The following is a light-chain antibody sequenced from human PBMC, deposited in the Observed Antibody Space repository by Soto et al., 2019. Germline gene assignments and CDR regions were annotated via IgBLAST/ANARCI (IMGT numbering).Light chain of an antibody. J-gene: IGLJ1*01. CDR1: SSNIGAGYD. V-gene: IGLV1-40*01. Sequence: QSVLTQPPSVSGAPGQRVTISCTGSSSNIGAGYDVHWYQQLPGTAPKLLIYGNSNRPSGVPDRFSGSKSGTSASLAITGRQAEYEADYYCQSYDSCLSGAYVFGTGTKLTVL. CDR2: GNS. CDR3: QSYDSCLSGAYV.